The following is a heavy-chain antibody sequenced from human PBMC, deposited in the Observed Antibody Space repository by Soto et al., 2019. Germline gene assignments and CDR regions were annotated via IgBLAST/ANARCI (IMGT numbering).Heavy chain of an antibody. V-gene: IGHV3-30*18. CDR2: ISNDGSNK. CDR3: ANVVRADSTSSNFYYYSGMDV. D-gene: IGHD6-6*01. J-gene: IGHJ6*02. CDR1: GFSFSTYG. Sequence: QVQMVESGGGVVQPGRSLRLSCAASGFSFSTYGMHWFRQAPGKGLEWMAVISNDGSNKYYADSVKGRFTISRDNSKDTLFLQMNSLRGEDTAVYYCANVVRADSTSSNFYYYSGMDVWGQGTTVTVSS.